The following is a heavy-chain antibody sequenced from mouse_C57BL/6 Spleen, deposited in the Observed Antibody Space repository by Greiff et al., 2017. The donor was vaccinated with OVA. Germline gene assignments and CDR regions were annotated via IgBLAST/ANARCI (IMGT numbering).Heavy chain of an antibody. CDR3: ARAFYGSSDWYFDV. Sequence: EVQGVESGGGLVKPGGSLKLSCAASGFTFSSYAMSWVRQTPEKRLEWVATISDGGSYTYYPDNVKGRFTISRDNAKNNLYLQMSHLKSEDTAMYYGARAFYGSSDWYFDVWGTGTTVTVSS. CDR2: ISDGGSYT. V-gene: IGHV5-4*01. D-gene: IGHD1-1*01. CDR1: GFTFSSYA. J-gene: IGHJ1*03.